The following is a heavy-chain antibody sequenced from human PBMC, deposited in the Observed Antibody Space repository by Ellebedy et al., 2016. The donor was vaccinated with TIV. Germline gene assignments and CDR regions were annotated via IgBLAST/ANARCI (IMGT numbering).Heavy chain of an antibody. Sequence: GGSLRLSCVASGFTFGDFAIHWVRQAPGKGLEWLSVISGDDRITYYADSVRGRFTITRDNSKNTLYLRMNSLRAEDTAVYYCARETFNDVDLKVWGVFDIWGQGTMVTVSS. CDR2: ISGDDRIT. CDR1: GFTFGDFA. D-gene: IGHD1-1*01. CDR3: ARETFNDVDLKVWGVFDI. J-gene: IGHJ3*02. V-gene: IGHV3-23*01.